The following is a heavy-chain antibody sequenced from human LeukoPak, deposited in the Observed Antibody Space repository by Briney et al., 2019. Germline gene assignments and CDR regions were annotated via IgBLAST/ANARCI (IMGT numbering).Heavy chain of an antibody. CDR1: GYTFTGHY. CDR3: ARGYALYSGRYIDLDY. V-gene: IGHV1-2*02. CDR2: INPNNGST. Sequence: ASVKVPCEASGYTFTGHYMHWVRQAPGQGLEWMGWINPNNGSTNYAQKFQGRVTMTRDTSISTAYMELSRLRSDDTAVYYCARGYALYSGRYIDLDYWVQGTLDTVSS. D-gene: IGHD1-26*01. J-gene: IGHJ4*02.